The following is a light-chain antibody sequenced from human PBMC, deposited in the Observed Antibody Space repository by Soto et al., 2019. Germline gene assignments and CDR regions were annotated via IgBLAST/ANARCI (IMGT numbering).Light chain of an antibody. CDR3: QQYGSSPLT. CDR1: QSVRSSY. Sequence: EIVLTQSPGTLSLSPGERATLSCRASQSVRSSYLAWYQQKPGQAPRLLIYGVSSRATGIPDRFSGSGSGTDFTLAISRLEPGDFAVYYCQQYGSSPLTFGGGTKMEIK. CDR2: GVS. V-gene: IGKV3-20*01. J-gene: IGKJ4*01.